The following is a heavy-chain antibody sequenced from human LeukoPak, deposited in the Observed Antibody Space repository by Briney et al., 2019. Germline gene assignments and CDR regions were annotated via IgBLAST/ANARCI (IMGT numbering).Heavy chain of an antibody. CDR3: TAMIRRVISEFDY. CDR1: GGSISSSNW. Sequence: SGTLSLTCAVSGGSISSSNWWSWVRQPPGKGLEWIGEIYHSGSTNYNPSLKSRVTISVDKSKNQFSLKLSSVTAADTAVYYCTAMIRRVISEFDYWGQGTLVTVSS. V-gene: IGHV4-4*02. D-gene: IGHD3-10*01. CDR2: IYHSGST. J-gene: IGHJ4*02.